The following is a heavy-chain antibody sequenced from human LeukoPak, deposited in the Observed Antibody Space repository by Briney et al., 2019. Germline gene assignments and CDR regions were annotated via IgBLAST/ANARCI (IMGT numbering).Heavy chain of an antibody. CDR1: GFTFSSYS. J-gene: IGHJ4*02. CDR2: ISSSSSYI. Sequence: GGSLRLSCAASGFTFSSYSMNWVRQAPGKGLEWVSSISSSSSYIYYADSVKGRFTISRDSAKNSLYLQMNSLRAEDTAVYYCAKGTSMVRGVITAEDYWGQGTLVTVSS. V-gene: IGHV3-21*01. CDR3: AKGTSMVRGVITAEDY. D-gene: IGHD3-10*01.